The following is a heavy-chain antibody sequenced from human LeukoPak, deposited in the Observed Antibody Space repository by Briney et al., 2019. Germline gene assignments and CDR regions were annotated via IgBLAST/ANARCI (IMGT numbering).Heavy chain of an antibody. CDR2: VDPNGTT. Sequence: SETLSLTCAVYGGAFSGYSWSWIRQPPGKGLEWIGEVDPNGTTNYNPSLKSRVTVSVDTSKNQFSLNLNSVTAADTAVYYCARGKMELTILDSWGQGTLVTVSS. CDR3: ARGKMELTILDS. D-gene: IGHD1-7*01. V-gene: IGHV4-34*01. J-gene: IGHJ4*02. CDR1: GGAFSGYS.